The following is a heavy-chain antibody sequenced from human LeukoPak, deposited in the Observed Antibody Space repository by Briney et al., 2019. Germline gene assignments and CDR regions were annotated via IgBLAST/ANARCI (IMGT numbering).Heavy chain of an antibody. CDR3: ARDVRYCTSTSCYPYYYYYMDV. CDR2: ISYDGNNK. D-gene: IGHD2-2*01. J-gene: IGHJ6*03. CDR1: GFTFSIYA. V-gene: IGHV3-30-3*01. Sequence: GRSLRLSCAASGFTFSIYAMHWVRQAPGKGLEWVAVISYDGNNKYYADSVKGRFTISRDNSKNTLYLQMNSLRAEDTAVYYCARDVRYCTSTSCYPYYYYYMDVWGKGTTVTVSS.